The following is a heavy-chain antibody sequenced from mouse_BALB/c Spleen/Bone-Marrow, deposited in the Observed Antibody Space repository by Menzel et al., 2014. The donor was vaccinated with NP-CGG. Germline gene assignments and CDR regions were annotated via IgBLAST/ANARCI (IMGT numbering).Heavy chain of an antibody. CDR1: GFSLTSYG. CDR3: ARKRYGGYFDV. D-gene: IGHD2-14*01. V-gene: IGHV2-2*02. Sequence: VHLVESGPGLVQPSQSLSITCTVSGFSLTSYGVHWVRQSPGKGLEWLGVIWSGGSTDYNAAFISRLSISKDNSKSXVFFKMNSLQANDTAIYYCARKRYGGYFDVWGAGTTVTVSS. J-gene: IGHJ1*01. CDR2: IWSGGST.